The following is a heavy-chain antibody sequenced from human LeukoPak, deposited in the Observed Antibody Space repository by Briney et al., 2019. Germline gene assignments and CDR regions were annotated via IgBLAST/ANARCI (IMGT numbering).Heavy chain of an antibody. CDR3: AREAGRWLQFDY. Sequence: SETLSLTCAVYGGSFSGYYWSWIRQPPGKGLEWIGYIYYSGSTYYNPSLKSRVTISVDTSKNQFSLKLSSVTAADTAVYYCAREAGRWLQFDYWGQGTLVTVSS. J-gene: IGHJ4*02. D-gene: IGHD5-24*01. V-gene: IGHV4-30-4*01. CDR2: IYYSGST. CDR1: GGSFSGYY.